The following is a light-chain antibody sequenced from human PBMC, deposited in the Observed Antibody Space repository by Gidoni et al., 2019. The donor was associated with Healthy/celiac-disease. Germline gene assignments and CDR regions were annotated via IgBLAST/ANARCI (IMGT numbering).Light chain of an antibody. CDR1: QSVNSH. Sequence: EIVMTQSPATLSVSPGERATLSCRASQSVNSHLAWYQQKPGQAPRLLIYGASTRATGIPARFSGSGSGTEFTLTISSLQSEDFAVYYCQQYNNWPRTFXQXTKVEIK. CDR2: GAS. V-gene: IGKV3-15*01. CDR3: QQYNNWPRT. J-gene: IGKJ1*01.